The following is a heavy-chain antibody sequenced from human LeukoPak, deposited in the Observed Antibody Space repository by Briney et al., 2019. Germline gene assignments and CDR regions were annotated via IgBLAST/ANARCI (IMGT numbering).Heavy chain of an antibody. J-gene: IGHJ4*02. CDR2: ITSSGSTI. V-gene: IGHV3-11*01. CDR1: GFPFSDYY. CDR3: ARAGPGSYGDYFDY. D-gene: IGHD1-26*01. Sequence: PRGSLPLSCAASGFPFSDYYMSCIRQAPGKGLEGVSYITSSGSTIYNAASVKGRFTITRDNAKDPLYLQMNGLRAEDTAVYYCARAGPGSYGDYFDYWGQGTLVTVSS.